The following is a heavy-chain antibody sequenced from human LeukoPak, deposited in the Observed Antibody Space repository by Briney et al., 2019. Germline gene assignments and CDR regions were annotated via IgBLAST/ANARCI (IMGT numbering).Heavy chain of an antibody. Sequence: GGSLRLSCAASGFTFDDYAMHWVRQAPGKGLEWVSGISWNSGSIGYADSVKGRFTISRDNARNSLYLQMNSLRAEDTALYYCAKDISGWSQYDAFDIWGQGTMVTVSS. CDR1: GFTFDDYA. V-gene: IGHV3-9*01. CDR3: AKDISGWSQYDAFDI. J-gene: IGHJ3*02. CDR2: ISWNSGSI. D-gene: IGHD6-19*01.